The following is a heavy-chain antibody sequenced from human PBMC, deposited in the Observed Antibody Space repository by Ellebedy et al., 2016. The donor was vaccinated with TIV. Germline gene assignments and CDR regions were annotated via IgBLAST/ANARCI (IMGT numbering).Heavy chain of an antibody. V-gene: IGHV3-23*01. CDR2: IVGGGA. J-gene: IGHJ4*02. CDR3: AKSRTAGDGYWVFDS. CDR1: GFTFSNFA. D-gene: IGHD5-18*01. Sequence: GESLKISCAASGFTFSNFAMSWVRQAPGKGLEWVSGIVGGGAERYADSVKGRFTISRDNSKNTVDLQMKSLRDEDTAVYFCAKSRTAGDGYWVFDSWGQGTLVTVSS.